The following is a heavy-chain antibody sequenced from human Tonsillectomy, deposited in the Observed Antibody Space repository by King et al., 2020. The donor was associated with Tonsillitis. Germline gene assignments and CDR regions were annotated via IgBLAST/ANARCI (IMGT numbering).Heavy chain of an antibody. V-gene: IGHV3-23*04. CDR1: GFTFSSYA. CDR3: AKGNMNCSGGSCTRSLYYCAMDV. J-gene: IGHJ6*02. Sequence: VQLVESGGGLVQPGGSLRLSCAASGFTFSSYAMSWVRQAPGKGLEWVSATSGSTGKTYYADSVKGRFTISRDNSKNPLYLQMNSLRAEDTAVYYCAKGNMNCSGGSCTRSLYYCAMDVWGQGTTVTVSS. D-gene: IGHD2-15*01. CDR2: TSGSTGKT.